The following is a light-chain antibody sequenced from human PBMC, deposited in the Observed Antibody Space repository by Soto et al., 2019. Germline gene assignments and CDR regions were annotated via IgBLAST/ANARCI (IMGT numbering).Light chain of an antibody. J-gene: IGLJ2*01. CDR1: SSDVGGYNL. V-gene: IGLV2-23*03. Sequence: QSALTQPASGSGSPGQSITISCTGTSSDVGGYNLVSWYQQHPGKAPKLMIYEGSKRPSGVSNRFSGSKSGNTASLTISGLQAEDEADYYCCSYAGSSTFVFGGGTKLTVL. CDR2: EGS. CDR3: CSYAGSSTFV.